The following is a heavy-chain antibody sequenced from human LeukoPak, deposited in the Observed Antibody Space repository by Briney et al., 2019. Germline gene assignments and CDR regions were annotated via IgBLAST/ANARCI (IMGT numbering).Heavy chain of an antibody. CDR2: ISAYNGNT. V-gene: IGHV1-18*01. CDR3: ARDLFTMVRGVKIPYGY. CDR1: GDTFTNYD. D-gene: IGHD3-10*01. Sequence: ASVKVSCKASGDTFTNYDINWVRQAPGQGLEWMGWISAYNGNTNYAQKLQGRVTMTTDTSTSTAYMELSSLRSEDTAAYYCARDLFTMVRGVKIPYGYWGQGTLVTVSS. J-gene: IGHJ4*02.